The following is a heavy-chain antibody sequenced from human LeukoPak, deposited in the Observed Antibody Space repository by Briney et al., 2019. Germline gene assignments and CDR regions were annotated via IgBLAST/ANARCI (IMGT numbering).Heavy chain of an antibody. D-gene: IGHD1-26*01. J-gene: IGHJ6*02. V-gene: IGHV3-23*01. CDR1: GFTFSSYA. CDR2: ISGSGGST. Sequence: GGSLRLSCAASGFTFSSYAMSWVRQAPGKGLEWVSAISGSGGSTYYADSVKGRFTISRDNSKNTLYLQMNSLRAEDTAVYYCAILPGVGATRYYYYGMDVWGQGATVTVSS. CDR3: AILPGVGATRYYYYGMDV.